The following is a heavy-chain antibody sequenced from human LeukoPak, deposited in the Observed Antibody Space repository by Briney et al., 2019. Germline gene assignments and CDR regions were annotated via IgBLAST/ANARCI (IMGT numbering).Heavy chain of an antibody. CDR1: GGSISSSSYY. V-gene: IGHV4-61*02. D-gene: IGHD2-21*01. CDR3: AREREDCGGDCAIYYYYYMDV. Sequence: PSETLSLTCTVSGGSISSSSYYWSWIRQPAGKGLEWIGRIYTSGSTNYNPSLKSRVTISVDTSKNQFSLKLSSVTAADTAVYYCAREREDCGGDCAIYYYYYMDVWGKGTTVTVSS. J-gene: IGHJ6*03. CDR2: IYTSGST.